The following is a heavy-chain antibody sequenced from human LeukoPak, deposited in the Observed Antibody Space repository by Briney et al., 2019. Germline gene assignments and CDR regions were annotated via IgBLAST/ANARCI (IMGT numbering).Heavy chain of an antibody. D-gene: IGHD2-2*01. CDR3: ARERGGYCSGTSCSNAFDI. V-gene: IGHV3-48*04. Sequence: GGSLRLSCAASGLTFSSTNWVRQAPGKGLEWVSYISSSSSTIYYVDSVKGRFTISRDNAKNPLYLQMNSLRAEDTAVYYCARERGGYCSGTSCSNAFDIWGQGTMVTVSS. J-gene: IGHJ3*02. CDR2: ISSSSSTI. CDR1: GLTFSS.